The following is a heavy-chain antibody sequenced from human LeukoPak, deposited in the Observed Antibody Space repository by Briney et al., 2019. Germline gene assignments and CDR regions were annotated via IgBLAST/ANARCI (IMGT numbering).Heavy chain of an antibody. Sequence: PGGSLRLSCAASGFTFSSYAMHWVRQAPGKGLEWVAVISYDGSNKYYADSVKGRFTISRDNSKNTLHLQMNSLRAEDTAVYYCARGFFKYCSSTSCYTDYWGQGTLVTVSS. D-gene: IGHD2-2*02. CDR1: GFTFSSYA. V-gene: IGHV3-30-3*01. CDR3: ARGFFKYCSSTSCYTDY. CDR2: ISYDGSNK. J-gene: IGHJ4*02.